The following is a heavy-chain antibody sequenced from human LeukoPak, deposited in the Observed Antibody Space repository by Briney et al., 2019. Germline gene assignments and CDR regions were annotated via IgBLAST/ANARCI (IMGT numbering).Heavy chain of an antibody. CDR2: ISYDGSNK. CDR1: GFTFSSYA. Sequence: GGSLRLSCAASGFTFSSYAMHWVRQAPGKGLEWVAVISYDGSNKYYADSVKGRFTISRDNSKNTLYLQMNSLRAEDTAVYYCARQIGYDYVWGSYIGYWGQGTLVTVSS. J-gene: IGHJ4*02. CDR3: ARQIGYDYVWGSYIGY. D-gene: IGHD3-16*01. V-gene: IGHV3-30-3*01.